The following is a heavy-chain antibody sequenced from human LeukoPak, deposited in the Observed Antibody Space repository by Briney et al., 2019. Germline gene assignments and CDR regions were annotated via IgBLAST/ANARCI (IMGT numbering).Heavy chain of an antibody. Sequence: PGGSLRLSCAVYGFTFTTYIMNWVRQAPGGGLEWISYITGTTNNMYYADSVKGRFTISRDNARNSLYLQMNSLRAEDTAVYYCARDRATGFGMDVWGQRTTVTVSS. CDR2: ITGTTNNM. J-gene: IGHJ6*02. V-gene: IGHV3-48*01. CDR1: GFTFTTYI. CDR3: ARDRATGFGMDV. D-gene: IGHD5-12*01.